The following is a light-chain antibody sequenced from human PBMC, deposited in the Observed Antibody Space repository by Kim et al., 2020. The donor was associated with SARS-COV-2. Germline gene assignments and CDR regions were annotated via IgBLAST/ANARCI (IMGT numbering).Light chain of an antibody. V-gene: IGLV3-19*01. CDR3: NSRDSNDNVV. Sequence: SSELPQDPAVSVALGQTVRITCQGDSLRSYYATWYQQKPGQAPILVIYGKNNRPSGIPDRFSGSSSGNTASLTITGPQAGDEADYYWNSRDSNDNVVFGG. CDR2: GKN. CDR1: SLRSYY. J-gene: IGLJ2*01.